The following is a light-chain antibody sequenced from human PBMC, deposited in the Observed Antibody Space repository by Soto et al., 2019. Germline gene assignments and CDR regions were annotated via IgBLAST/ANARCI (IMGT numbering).Light chain of an antibody. CDR1: QSFRGL. Sequence: EIVLTQSPGTLSLSPGERATLSCRASQSFRGLLAWYQQKPGQAPRLLIYDAYNRATGIPDRFSGSGSGTDFTLTIRRLEPEDFAVYYCQQYGSSPWTIGLGTKVDIK. CDR3: QQYGSSPWT. CDR2: DAY. J-gene: IGKJ1*01. V-gene: IGKV3-20*01.